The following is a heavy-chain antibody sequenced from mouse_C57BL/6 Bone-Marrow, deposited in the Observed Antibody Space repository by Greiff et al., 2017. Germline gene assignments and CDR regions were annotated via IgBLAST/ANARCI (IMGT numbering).Heavy chain of an antibody. D-gene: IGHD1-1*01. Sequence: QVQLQQSGPELVKPGASVKLSCKASGYTFTSYDINWVKQRPGKGLEWIGWIYPRDGSTKSNEKFKGKATLTVDTSSSTAYMELHSLTSEDSAVYFCAGGADYGSSYIWYFDVWGTGTTVTVSS. CDR1: GYTFTSYD. V-gene: IGHV1-85*01. CDR3: AGGADYGSSYIWYFDV. J-gene: IGHJ1*03. CDR2: IYPRDGST.